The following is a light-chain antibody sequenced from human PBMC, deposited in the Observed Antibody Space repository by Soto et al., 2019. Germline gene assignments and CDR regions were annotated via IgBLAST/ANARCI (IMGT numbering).Light chain of an antibody. CDR1: QSVSSSY. V-gene: IGKV3-20*01. J-gene: IGKJ4*01. CDR3: QHYRTS. CDR2: GAS. Sequence: EIVLTQSPGTLSLSPGERATLSCRASQSVSSSYLAWYQQKPGQAPRLLIYGASSSATGIPDRFSGSGSGIAFTLSITRLEAEDFAVYYCQHYRTSFGGGTKVEIK.